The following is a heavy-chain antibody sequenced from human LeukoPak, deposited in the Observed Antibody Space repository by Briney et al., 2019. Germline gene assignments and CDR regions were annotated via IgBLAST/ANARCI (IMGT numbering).Heavy chain of an antibody. J-gene: IGHJ4*02. CDR3: ACGWSYFDY. CDR2: INPGNSHT. Sequence: ASVKVSCTASGYTFTSYGVHWVRQAPGQRLEWMGWINPGNSHTQYSQMFQGRVTITRDTSAGTAYMELSRLRSEDTAVYYCACGWSYFDYWGQGTLVTVSS. V-gene: IGHV1-3*01. CDR1: GYTFTSYG. D-gene: IGHD6-19*01.